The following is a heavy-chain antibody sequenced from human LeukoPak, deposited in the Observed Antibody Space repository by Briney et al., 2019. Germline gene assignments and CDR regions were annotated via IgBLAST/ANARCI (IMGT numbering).Heavy chain of an antibody. J-gene: IGHJ4*02. CDR3: APARDTHVYYFDY. V-gene: IGHV3-23*01. CDR2: ISGSGGST. Sequence: GGSLRLSCAASGFTFSSYAMSWVRQAPGKGLEWVSAISGSGGSTYYADSVEGRFTISRDNSKNTLYLQMNSLRAEDTAVYYCAPARDTHVYYFDYWGQGTLVTVSS. CDR1: GFTFSSYA. D-gene: IGHD5-18*01.